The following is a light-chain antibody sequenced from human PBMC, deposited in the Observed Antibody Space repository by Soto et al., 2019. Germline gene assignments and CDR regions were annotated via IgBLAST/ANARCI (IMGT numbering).Light chain of an antibody. J-gene: IGKJ1*01. CDR1: QSISSW. V-gene: IGKV1-39*01. CDR2: ATS. CDR3: QQSYSTPPGT. Sequence: DIQMTQSPSTLSASVVYRVTITCXASQSISSWLAWYQQKPGKAPKLLIYATSSLQSGVPSRFSGSGSGTDFTLTISSLQPEDFATYYCQQSYSTPPGTFGQGTKVDIK.